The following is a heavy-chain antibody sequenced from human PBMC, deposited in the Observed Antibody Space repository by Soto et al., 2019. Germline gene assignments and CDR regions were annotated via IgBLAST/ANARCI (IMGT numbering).Heavy chain of an antibody. V-gene: IGHV1-69*12. CDR3: TAHITVAGPLGY. Sequence: QVYLVQSGAEVKQPGSSVKISCKTSGNSFGSYALSWVRQAPGQGLEWMGGVIPVFATANYAQKFRGRMTVTADESTTPVYMELSSLGSEDTAIYYCTAHITVAGPLGYWGQGTLVSVSS. D-gene: IGHD6-19*01. J-gene: IGHJ4*02. CDR1: GNSFGSYA. CDR2: VIPVFATA.